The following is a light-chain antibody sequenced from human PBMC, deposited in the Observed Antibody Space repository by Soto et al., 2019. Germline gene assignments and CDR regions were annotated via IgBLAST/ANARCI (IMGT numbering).Light chain of an antibody. CDR1: QSVSNY. J-gene: IGKJ2*01. CDR3: QQRSHWPPEYT. CDR2: DAS. V-gene: IGKV3-11*01. Sequence: EIVLTQSPDTLSLSPGERATLSCRASQSVSNYLAWYQQKPGQAPRLLIYDASNRATGIPARFSGSGSGTDFTLTISSLEPEDFAVYYCQQRSHWPPEYTFGQGTKLEIK.